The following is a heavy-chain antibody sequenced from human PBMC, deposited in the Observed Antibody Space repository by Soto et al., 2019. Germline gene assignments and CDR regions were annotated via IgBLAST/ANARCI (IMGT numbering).Heavy chain of an antibody. Sequence: SETLSLTCTVSGGSISSYYWSWIRQPAGKGLEWIGRIYTSGSTNYNPSLKSRVTMSVDTSKNQFSLKLSSVTAADTAVYYCARERPEYYDSSGYYYVPRWFDPWGQGTLVTVT. J-gene: IGHJ5*02. V-gene: IGHV4-4*07. CDR1: GGSISSYY. D-gene: IGHD3-22*01. CDR2: IYTSGST. CDR3: ARERPEYYDSSGYYYVPRWFDP.